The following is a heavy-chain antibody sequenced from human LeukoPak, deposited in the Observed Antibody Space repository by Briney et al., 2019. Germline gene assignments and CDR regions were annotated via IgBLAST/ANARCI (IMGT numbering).Heavy chain of an antibody. V-gene: IGHV3-64*01. CDR2: ISSNGGST. CDR3: ARALGGSGAGY. Sequence: PGMSLRLSCAASGFTFSSYAMHWVRQAPGKGLEYVSAISSNGGSTYYANSVKGRFTISRDNSKNTLYLQMGSLRAEDMAVYYCARALGGSGAGYWGQGTLVTVSS. J-gene: IGHJ4*02. CDR1: GFTFSSYA. D-gene: IGHD6-19*01.